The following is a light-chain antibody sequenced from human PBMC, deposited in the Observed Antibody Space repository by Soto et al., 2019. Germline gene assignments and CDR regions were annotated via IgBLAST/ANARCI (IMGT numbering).Light chain of an antibody. CDR2: DAS. Sequence: EIVLTQSPATLSLSPGERATLSCRASQSVSSYLAWYQQKPGQAPRLLIYDASNRATGIPARFSGSGSGTDFTLTISSLEPEEFAVYYCQQRSTWLITFGQGTRLEIK. V-gene: IGKV3-11*01. CDR1: QSVSSY. CDR3: QQRSTWLIT. J-gene: IGKJ5*01.